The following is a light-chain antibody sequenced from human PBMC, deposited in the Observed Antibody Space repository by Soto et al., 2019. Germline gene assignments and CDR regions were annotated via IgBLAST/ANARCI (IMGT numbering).Light chain of an antibody. V-gene: IGLV7-43*01. CDR1: TGAVTSDYY. CDR3: LLYHGAAQV. J-gene: IGLJ3*02. CDR2: STY. Sequence: QTVVTQEPSLPVSPGGTVTLTCASSTGAVTSDYYPNWLQQKPGQAPRSLIHSTYARHFWTPARFSGSLLGGKAALTVSDVQPEDEADYYCLLYHGAAQVFGGGTKLTVL.